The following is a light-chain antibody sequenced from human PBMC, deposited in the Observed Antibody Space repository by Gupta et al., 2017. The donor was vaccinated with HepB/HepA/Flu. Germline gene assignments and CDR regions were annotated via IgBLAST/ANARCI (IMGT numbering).Light chain of an antibody. V-gene: IGKV3-15*01. CDR1: QSVSSN. CDR3: QQDNNCPRT. J-gene: IGKJ1*01. Sequence: EILLTQPPSTLSVSPGERATLSGRASQSVSSNLAWYQQKPGQAPRLLIHGASPRATGIPGRFSGSGSGTEFTLTIRSLQSEDFAVYYCQQDNNCPRTFGQGTKVEIK. CDR2: GAS.